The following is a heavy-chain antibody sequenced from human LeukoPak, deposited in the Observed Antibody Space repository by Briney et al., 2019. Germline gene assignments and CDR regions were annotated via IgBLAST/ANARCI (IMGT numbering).Heavy chain of an antibody. Sequence: PSETLSLTCAVYGGSFSGYYWSWIRQPPGKGLEWIGGINHSGSTNYNPSLKSRVTISVDTSKNQFSLKLSSVTAADTAVYYCARRAMAVRITMVRGGFFDYWGQGTLVTVSS. CDR3: ARRAMAVRITMVRGGFFDY. CDR2: INHSGST. J-gene: IGHJ4*02. V-gene: IGHV4-34*01. D-gene: IGHD3-10*01. CDR1: GGSFSGYY.